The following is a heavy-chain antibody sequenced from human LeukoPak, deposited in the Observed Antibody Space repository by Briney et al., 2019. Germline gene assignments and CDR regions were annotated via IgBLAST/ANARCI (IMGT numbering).Heavy chain of an antibody. CDR3: ARRSSSVWPDGFDI. CDR2: IYNTGST. V-gene: IGHV4-59*08. Sequence: SETLSLTCSVSGGSINKYYWSWIRQPPGKGLEWIGYIYNTGSTNYKPSLKSRVTISVDTSKKQFSLKLSSVTAADTAVYYCARRSSSVWPDGFDIWGQGTMVTVSS. J-gene: IGHJ3*02. CDR1: GGSINKYY. D-gene: IGHD6-19*01.